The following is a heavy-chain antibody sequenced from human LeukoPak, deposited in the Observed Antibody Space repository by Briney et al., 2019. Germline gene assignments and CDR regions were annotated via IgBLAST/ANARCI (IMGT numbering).Heavy chain of an antibody. CDR3: ARSGYGSGSYYSLDY. CDR1: GFTFSSSG. J-gene: IGHJ4*02. D-gene: IGHD3-10*01. CDR2: ISSSSSYI. Sequence: GGSLRLSCAASGFTFSSSGMHWVRQAPGKGLEWVSSISSSSSYIYYADSVKGRFTISRDNAKNSLYLQMNSLRAEDTAVYYCARSGYGSGSYYSLDYWGQGTLVTVSS. V-gene: IGHV3-21*01.